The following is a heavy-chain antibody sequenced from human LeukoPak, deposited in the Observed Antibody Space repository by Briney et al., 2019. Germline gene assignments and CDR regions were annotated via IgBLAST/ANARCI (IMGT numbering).Heavy chain of an antibody. Sequence: ASVKVSCKASGGTFNSYAISWVRQAPGQGLEWMGIINPSGGSTSYAQKFQGRVTMTRDMSTSTVYMELSSLRSEDTAVYYCARAEGIWFGELPDYWGQGTLVTVSS. J-gene: IGHJ4*02. CDR2: INPSGGST. D-gene: IGHD3-10*01. CDR1: GGTFNSYA. CDR3: ARAEGIWFGELPDY. V-gene: IGHV1-46*02.